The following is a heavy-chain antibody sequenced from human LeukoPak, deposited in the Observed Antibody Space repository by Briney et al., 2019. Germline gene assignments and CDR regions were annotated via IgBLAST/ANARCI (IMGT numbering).Heavy chain of an antibody. CDR2: ISSSSSYI. CDR3: ASKAVPAAINDAFDI. D-gene: IGHD2-2*01. Sequence: GGSLRLSCAASGFTFSSYSMNWVRQAPGKGLEWVSSISSSSSYIHSADSVRGRFTISRDNAKNSLFLQMNCLRAEDTAVYYCASKAVPAAINDAFDIWGQGTMVTVSS. V-gene: IGHV3-21*04. CDR1: GFTFSSYS. J-gene: IGHJ3*02.